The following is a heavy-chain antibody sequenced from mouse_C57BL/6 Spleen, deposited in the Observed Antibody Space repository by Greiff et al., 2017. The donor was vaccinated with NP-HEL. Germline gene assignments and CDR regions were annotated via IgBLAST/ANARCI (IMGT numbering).Heavy chain of an antibody. Sequence: VQLQQSGAELVKPGASVKISCKASGYAFSSYWMNWVKQRPGKGLEWIGQIYPGDGDTNYNGKFKGKATLTADKSSSTAYMQLSSLTSEDSAVYVWAKRGSITTVVAPYYAMDYWGQGTSVTVSA. CDR3: AKRGSITTVVAPYYAMDY. D-gene: IGHD1-1*01. CDR2: IYPGDGDT. J-gene: IGHJ4*01. V-gene: IGHV1-80*01. CDR1: GYAFSSYW.